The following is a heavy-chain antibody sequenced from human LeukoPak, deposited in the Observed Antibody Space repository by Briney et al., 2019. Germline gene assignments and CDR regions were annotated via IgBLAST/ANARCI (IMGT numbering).Heavy chain of an antibody. J-gene: IGHJ4*02. CDR2: IYYTGST. D-gene: IGHD3-10*01. CDR1: GGSISSSSYY. V-gene: IGHV4-39*01. Sequence: SETLSLTCTVSGGSISSSSYYWGWLRQPPGKGLEWIGCIYYTGSTYYNPSLKSRVTISVDTSKNQFSLKLSSVTAADTAVYYCARQIDGFGDFDYFDYWGQGTLVTVSS. CDR3: ARQIDGFGDFDYFDY.